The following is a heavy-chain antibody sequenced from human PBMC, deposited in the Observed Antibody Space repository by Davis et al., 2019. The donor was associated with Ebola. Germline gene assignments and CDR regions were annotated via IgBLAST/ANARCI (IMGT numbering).Heavy chain of an antibody. CDR2: ISYVGTNK. Sequence: PSETLSLTCAVSGWSFSGYYWSWVRQAPGKGLEWVAVISYVGTNKYYADSVKGRFTISRDNSKNTPYLQMNSLRAEDTAVYYWASDGYCSRTSSYTIADWFDPWGQGTLVTVSS. V-gene: IGHV3-30*03. J-gene: IGHJ5*02. CDR1: GWSFSGYY. CDR3: ASDGYCSRTSSYTIADWFDP. D-gene: IGHD2-2*02.